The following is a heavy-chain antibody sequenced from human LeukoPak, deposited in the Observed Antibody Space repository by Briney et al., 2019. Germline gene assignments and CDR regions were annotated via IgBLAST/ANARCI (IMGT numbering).Heavy chain of an antibody. D-gene: IGHD3-22*01. V-gene: IGHV1-18*04. CDR1: GYTFTSYY. CDR3: VRLLYYYDSSGYYPDY. J-gene: IGHJ4*02. CDR2: ISAYNGNT. Sequence: ASVKVSCKASGYTFTSYYMHWVRQAPGQGLEWMGWISAYNGNTNYAQKLQGRVTMTTDTTTSTAYMELRSLRSDDTAVYYCVRLLYYYDSSGYYPDYWGQGTLVTVSS.